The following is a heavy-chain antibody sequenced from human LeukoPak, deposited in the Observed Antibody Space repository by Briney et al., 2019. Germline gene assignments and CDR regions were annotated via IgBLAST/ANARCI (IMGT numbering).Heavy chain of an antibody. CDR1: GGSFSGYY. J-gene: IGHJ5*02. D-gene: IGHD6-13*01. CDR2: INHSGST. CDR3: ASRGRGFLAAAGRGNWFDP. Sequence: SETLSLTCAVYGGSFSGYYWSWIRQPPGKGLEWIGEINHSGSTNYNPSLKSRVTISVDTSKNQFSLKLSSVTAADTAVYYCASRGRGFLAAAGRGNWFDPWGQGTLVTVSS. V-gene: IGHV4-34*01.